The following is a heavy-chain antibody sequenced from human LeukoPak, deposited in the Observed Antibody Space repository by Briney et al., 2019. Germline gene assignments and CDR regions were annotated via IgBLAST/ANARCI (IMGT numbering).Heavy chain of an antibody. CDR3: ARQDYGYYFDY. Sequence: SETLSLTCTVSGGSISNYYWTWIRQPPGKGLEWIGYIYYSGSTNYNPSLKSRVTISVDTSKNQFSLKLSSVTAADTAVYYCARQDYGYYFDYWGQGTLVTVSS. CDR2: IYYSGST. V-gene: IGHV4-59*01. J-gene: IGHJ4*02. D-gene: IGHD4-17*01. CDR1: GGSISNYY.